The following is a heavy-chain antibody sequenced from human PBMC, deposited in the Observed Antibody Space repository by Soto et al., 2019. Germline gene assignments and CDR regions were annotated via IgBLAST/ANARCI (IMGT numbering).Heavy chain of an antibody. CDR2: IYYSGST. CDR1: GGSINSGGYY. CDR3: AREVRGSGTYYDNYFDS. Sequence: PSETLSLTCTVSGGSINSGGYYWDWIRQHPGKGLEWIGYIYYSGSTSYNPSLKSRVTISVDTSKNQFSLKLSSVTAADTAVYYCAREVRGSGTYYDNYFDSWGQGTLVTVSS. D-gene: IGHD3-10*01. J-gene: IGHJ4*02. V-gene: IGHV4-31*03.